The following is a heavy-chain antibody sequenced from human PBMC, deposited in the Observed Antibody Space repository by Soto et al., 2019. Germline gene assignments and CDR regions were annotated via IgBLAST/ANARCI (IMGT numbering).Heavy chain of an antibody. CDR3: ARRGKYPNWLDP. Sequence: GESLKISCKGFGYNFSGYWIAWVRQMPGKGLEWMGIIFPADSGTSYSPSFQGQVSISVDTAITTTFLHLSSLRPSDTGTYFCARRGKYPNWLDPSGQGTMVTVYS. V-gene: IGHV5-51*01. J-gene: IGHJ5*02. CDR1: GYNFSGYW. CDR2: IFPADSGT. D-gene: IGHD2-2*01.